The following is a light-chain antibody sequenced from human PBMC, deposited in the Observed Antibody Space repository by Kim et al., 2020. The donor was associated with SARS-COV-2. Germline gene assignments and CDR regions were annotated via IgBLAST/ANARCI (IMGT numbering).Light chain of an antibody. CDR3: QQSYGIPWT. Sequence: PVRDNCTLTCRAGQGLSNALAWYQHKPGKAPKLLVYGATTLQSGVPSRFSGSGSGTEYTLTISSLQPEDLGTFYCQQSYGIPWTFGQGTKVDIK. CDR1: QGLSNA. V-gene: IGKV1-NL1*01. J-gene: IGKJ1*01. CDR2: GAT.